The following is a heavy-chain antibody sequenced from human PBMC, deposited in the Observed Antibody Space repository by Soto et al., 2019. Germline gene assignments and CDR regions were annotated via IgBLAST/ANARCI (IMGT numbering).Heavy chain of an antibody. Sequence: SETLSLTCAVYGGSFSGYYWSWIRQPPGKGLEWIGEINHSGSTNYNPSLKSRVTISVDTSKNQFSLKLSSVTAADTAVYYCARAAPRYCSVGSPSSGRHYSGPGTLVTLSS. V-gene: IGHV4-34*01. J-gene: IGHJ4*02. D-gene: IGHD2-15*01. CDR2: INHSGST. CDR1: GGSFSGYY. CDR3: ARAAPRYCSVGSPSSGRHY.